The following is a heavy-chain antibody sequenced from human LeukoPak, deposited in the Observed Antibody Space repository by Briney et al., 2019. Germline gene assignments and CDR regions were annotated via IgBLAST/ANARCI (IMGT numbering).Heavy chain of an antibody. CDR1: GYTFTSYA. CDR2: ISAYNGNT. J-gene: IGHJ4*02. Sequence: ASVKVSCKASGYTFTSYAMNWVRQAPGQGLEWMGWISAYNGNTNYAQKLQGRVTMTTDTSTSTAYMELRSLRSDDTAVYYCARDPYGVVVTPSFDYWGQGTLVTVSS. CDR3: ARDPYGVVVTPSFDY. D-gene: IGHD3-22*01. V-gene: IGHV1-18*01.